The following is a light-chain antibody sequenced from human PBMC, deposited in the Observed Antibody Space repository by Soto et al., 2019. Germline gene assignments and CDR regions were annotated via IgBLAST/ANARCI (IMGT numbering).Light chain of an antibody. CDR1: QGISNW. V-gene: IGKV1-12*01. Sequence: DIQMTQSPSSVSASVGDRVTIICRASQGISNWLAWYQQKPGKAPRLLIYTASSLQSGVPSRFTGSGSGTDFTLTISSLQPEDFATYFCQQTNSFPTTFGQGTKVELK. CDR3: QQTNSFPTT. J-gene: IGKJ1*01. CDR2: TAS.